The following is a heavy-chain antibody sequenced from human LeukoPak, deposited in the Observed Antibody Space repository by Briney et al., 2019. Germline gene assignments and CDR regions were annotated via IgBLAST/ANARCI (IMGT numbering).Heavy chain of an antibody. CDR3: ARRPAYYYGMDV. J-gene: IGHJ6*02. Sequence: SETLSLTCTVSGGSISSGDYYWSWIRQPPGKGLEWIGYIYYSGSTNYNPSLKSRVTISVDTSKNQFSLKLSSVTAADTAVYYCARRPAYYYGMDVWGQGTTVTVSS. V-gene: IGHV4-30-4*01. CDR2: IYYSGST. CDR1: GGSISSGDYY.